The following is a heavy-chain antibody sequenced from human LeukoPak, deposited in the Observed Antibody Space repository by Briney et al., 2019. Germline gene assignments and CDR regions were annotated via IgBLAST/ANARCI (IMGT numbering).Heavy chain of an antibody. CDR1: GFTFSSYA. V-gene: IGHV3-23*01. CDR2: ISGSGGST. Sequence: PGGSLRLSCAASGFTFSSYAMSWVRQAPGNGLEWVSAISGSGGSTYYADSVKGRFTISRDNSKNTLYLQMNSLRAEDTAVYYCTKPIAVACTNYFDYWGQGTLVTVSS. D-gene: IGHD6-19*01. J-gene: IGHJ4*02. CDR3: TKPIAVACTNYFDY.